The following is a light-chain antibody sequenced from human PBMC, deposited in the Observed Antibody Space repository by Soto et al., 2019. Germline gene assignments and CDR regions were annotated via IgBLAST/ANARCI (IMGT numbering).Light chain of an antibody. CDR3: QQRKSYPLT. CDR2: AAS. Sequence: DIQLTQSPSFLPASVGDTVTITCRASQGISSYLGWYHQKTGKAPKLLSYAASTLQGGVPSMFSGTGSGTEFNLTISSLQPEDLATYYCQQRKSYPLTFGGGTKVEIK. V-gene: IGKV1-9*01. J-gene: IGKJ4*01. CDR1: QGISSY.